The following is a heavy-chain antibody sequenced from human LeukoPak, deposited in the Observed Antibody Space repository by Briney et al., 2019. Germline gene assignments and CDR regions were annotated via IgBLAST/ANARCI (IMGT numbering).Heavy chain of an antibody. D-gene: IGHD4-23*01. CDR2: ISYSGST. Sequence: SETLSLTCTVSGDSISSYKWNWIRQPPGKGLEWVGDISYSGSTNYNPSLKGRATISVDTSKNQFSLKLSSVTAADTAVYYCARVQAYGGKGYFDYWGQGTLVTVSS. CDR1: GDSISSYK. J-gene: IGHJ4*02. CDR3: ARVQAYGGKGYFDY. V-gene: IGHV4-59*01.